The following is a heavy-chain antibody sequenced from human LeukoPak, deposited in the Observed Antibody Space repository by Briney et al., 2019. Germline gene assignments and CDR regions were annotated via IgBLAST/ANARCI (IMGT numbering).Heavy chain of an antibody. V-gene: IGHV3-23*01. CDR2: ISGSGGTT. D-gene: IGHD6-13*01. J-gene: IGHJ4*02. CDR1: GFTFNNYA. Sequence: GGSLRLSCAASGFTFNNYAMSWVRQAPGKGLEWVSAISGSGGTTYYADSVKGRFTISRDNSKNTLYLQMNSLSAEDTGVHSCAKDPNWAQQLDYWLQGTLVTDSS. CDR3: AKDPNWAQQLDY.